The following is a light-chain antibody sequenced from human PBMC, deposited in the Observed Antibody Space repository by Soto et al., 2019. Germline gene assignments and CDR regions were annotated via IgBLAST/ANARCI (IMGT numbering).Light chain of an antibody. Sequence: EVVLTQSPGTLSLSPGERATLSCSASENVATNYLAWYQQKVGQAPRLLIYGASTRATGIPARYSGSGSGTEFNFTISSLQSEDFAVYYCQQYNKWPRTFGQGTKVDIK. CDR2: GAS. J-gene: IGKJ1*01. V-gene: IGKV3-15*01. CDR3: QQYNKWPRT. CDR1: ENVATNY.